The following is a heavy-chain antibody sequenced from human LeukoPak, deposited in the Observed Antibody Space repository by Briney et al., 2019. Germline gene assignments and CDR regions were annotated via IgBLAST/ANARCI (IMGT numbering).Heavy chain of an antibody. Sequence: ASVKVSCKASGYTFTSYDINWVRQATGQGLEWMGWMNPNSGNTGYAQKFLGRVTMTRNTSISTAYMELSSLRSEDTAVYYCARAYRVVTRDYYYYMDVWGKGTTVTVSS. D-gene: IGHD4-23*01. CDR1: GYTFTSYD. V-gene: IGHV1-8*01. J-gene: IGHJ6*03. CDR3: ARAYRVVTRDYYYYMDV. CDR2: MNPNSGNT.